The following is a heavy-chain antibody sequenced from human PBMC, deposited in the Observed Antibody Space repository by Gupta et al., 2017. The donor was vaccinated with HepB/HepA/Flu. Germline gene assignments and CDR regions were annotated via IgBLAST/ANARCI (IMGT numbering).Heavy chain of an antibody. CDR3: AREIGGGPSGAFNI. J-gene: IGHJ3*02. CDR2: ISGSGGAR. D-gene: IGHD1-26*01. CDR1: GFLFSSYE. V-gene: IGHV3-48*03. Sequence: EVQLVESGGGLVQPGGSLRLSCAASGFLFSSYEMIWVRQAPGKGLEWASGISGSGGARWYADSVKGRFTISRDNAKNSLYLQMNSLRVEDTAIYHCAREIGGGPSGAFNIWGQGTMVIVSS.